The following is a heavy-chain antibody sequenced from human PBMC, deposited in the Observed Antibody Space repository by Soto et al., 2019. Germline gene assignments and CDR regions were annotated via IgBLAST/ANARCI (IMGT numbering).Heavy chain of an antibody. Sequence: GASVKVSCKASGYTFTTYYIHWVRQAPGQGLEWMGGFDPEDGETIYAQKFQGRVTMTEDTSTDTAYMELSSLRSEDTAVYYCATTQSGAMGLFFDYWGQGTLVTVSS. V-gene: IGHV1-24*01. CDR3: ATTQSGAMGLFFDY. D-gene: IGHD2-15*01. CDR2: FDPEDGET. J-gene: IGHJ4*02. CDR1: GYTFTTYY.